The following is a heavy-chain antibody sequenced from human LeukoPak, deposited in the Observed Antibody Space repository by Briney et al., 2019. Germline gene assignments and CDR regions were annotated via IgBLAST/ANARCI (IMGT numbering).Heavy chain of an antibody. V-gene: IGHV3-53*01. CDR2: VQRSSRI. Sequence: GGSLRLSCAASGFSVSNSDMNWVRQAPGKGLEWGSGVQRSSRIYYADSVKGRFTVSRDNSKNTVDLQMNSLRAEDPAVYFCLSLGGDSVGYGGQGTLVTVSS. CDR1: GFSVSNSD. D-gene: IGHD1-26*01. J-gene: IGHJ4*02. CDR3: LSLGGDSVGY.